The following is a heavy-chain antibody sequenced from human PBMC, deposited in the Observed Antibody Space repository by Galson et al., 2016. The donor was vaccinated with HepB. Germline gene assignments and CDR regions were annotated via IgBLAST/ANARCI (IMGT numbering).Heavy chain of an antibody. CDR3: ARGRLAGAGQ. CDR1: GGSFSGFY. J-gene: IGHJ4*02. CDR2: IDPSGST. V-gene: IGHV4-34*01. D-gene: IGHD6-19*01. Sequence: SETLSLTCAVSGGSFSGFYWNWIRQPPGKGLEWIGEIDPSGSTKYIASLKSRITISADKSKNQFSLKLSFVTAADTAVYYGARGRLAGAGQWGQGTLVTVPS.